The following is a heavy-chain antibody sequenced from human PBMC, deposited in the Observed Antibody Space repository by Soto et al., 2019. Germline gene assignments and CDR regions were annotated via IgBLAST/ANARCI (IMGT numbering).Heavy chain of an antibody. J-gene: IGHJ4*02. V-gene: IGHV4-59*08. CDR3: VRQPYTSGPYYFAY. CDR2: IFHTGSA. CDR1: GDSISSYY. Sequence: SETLSLTCTVSGDSISSYYWSWIRQPPGKGLEWIGYIFHTGSANYNPSLKSRVTISIDTSKNQFSLRLSSVTAADTAVYYCVRQPYTSGPYYFAYWGQGTSVTVSS. D-gene: IGHD6-19*01.